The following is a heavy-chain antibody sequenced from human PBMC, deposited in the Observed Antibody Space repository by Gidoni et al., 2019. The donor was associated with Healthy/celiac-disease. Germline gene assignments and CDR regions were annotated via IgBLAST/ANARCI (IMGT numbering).Heavy chain of an antibody. J-gene: IGHJ4*02. D-gene: IGHD1-20*01. Sequence: QVQLVQSGAEVKKPGSSVKVSCQASGGTFSSYAISWVRQAPGQGLEWMGGIIPIFGTANYAQKFQGRVTITADKSTSTAYMELSSLRSEDTAVYYCARDRITGNHIAQTRDDYWGQGTLVTVSS. CDR3: ARDRITGNHIAQTRDDY. V-gene: IGHV1-69*06. CDR2: IIPIFGTA. CDR1: GGTFSSYA.